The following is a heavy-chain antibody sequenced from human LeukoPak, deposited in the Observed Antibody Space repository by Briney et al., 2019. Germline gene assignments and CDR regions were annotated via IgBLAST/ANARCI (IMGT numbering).Heavy chain of an antibody. CDR2: ISPSGGSS. CDR1: GYTFTDYY. Sequence: ASVKVSCKASGYTFTDYYIHWVRQAPGQGLEWMGIISPSGGSSSYAQKFQGRVTMTRDKSTSTVYMELSRLRSEDTAVYYCARDGEVGTITIYNWFDPWGQGTLVTVSS. D-gene: IGHD3-10*01. V-gene: IGHV1-46*01. J-gene: IGHJ5*02. CDR3: ARDGEVGTITIYNWFDP.